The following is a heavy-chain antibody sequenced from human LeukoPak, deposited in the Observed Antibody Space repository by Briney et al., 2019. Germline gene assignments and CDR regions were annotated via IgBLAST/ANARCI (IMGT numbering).Heavy chain of an antibody. CDR3: ARLGVREGIDF. Sequence: GGSLRLSCAASGFTFSSYAMAWVRQAPGKGLEWVSGVSGSGGSTYYADSVKGRFTISRDNSKNTLVLEMNSLRVDDTAEYFCARLGVREGIDFWGQGALVIVSS. CDR1: GFTFSSYA. J-gene: IGHJ4*02. V-gene: IGHV3-23*01. CDR2: VSGSGGST. D-gene: IGHD1-26*01.